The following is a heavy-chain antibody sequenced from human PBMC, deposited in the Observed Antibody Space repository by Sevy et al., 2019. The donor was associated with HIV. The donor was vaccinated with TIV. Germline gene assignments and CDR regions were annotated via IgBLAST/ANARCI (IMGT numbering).Heavy chain of an antibody. CDR3: AKDDLGTTFRPSLDY. CDR2: ISGGGGSA. J-gene: IGHJ4*02. CDR1: GFTFSSSA. Sequence: GGSLRLSCAVSGFTFSSSAMGWVRQAPGKGLEWVSTISGGGGSAYYADSVKGRVTISRVNSKNTLYLQMNSLRAEDTAVYYCAKDDLGTTFRPSLDYWGQGTLVTVSS. V-gene: IGHV3-23*01. D-gene: IGHD4-4*01.